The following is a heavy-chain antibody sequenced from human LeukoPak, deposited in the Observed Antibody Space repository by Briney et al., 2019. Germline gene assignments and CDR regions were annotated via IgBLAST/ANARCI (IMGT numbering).Heavy chain of an antibody. D-gene: IGHD2-21*01. J-gene: IGHJ4*02. V-gene: IGHV4-59*06. CDR1: GDSVTTYY. CDR2: IYYSGST. CDR3: ARGFSGDPLDY. Sequence: SETLSLTCTVSGDSVTTYYWSWIRQHPGKGLEWIGYIYYSGSTYYNPSLRSRVTISVDTSKNQFSLKLSSVTAADTAVYYCARGFSGDPLDYWGQGTLVTVSS.